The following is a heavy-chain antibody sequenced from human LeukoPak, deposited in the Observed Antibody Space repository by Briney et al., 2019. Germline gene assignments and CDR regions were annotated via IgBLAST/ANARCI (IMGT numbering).Heavy chain of an antibody. CDR3: ARDPSIVDYYDSSGLHY. V-gene: IGHV3-30-3*01. J-gene: IGHJ4*02. CDR1: GFTFSSYA. D-gene: IGHD3-22*01. Sequence: PGGSLRLSCAASGFTFSSYAMHWVRQAPGKGLEWVAVISYDGSNKYYADSVKGRFTISRDNSKNTLYLQMNSLRAEDTAVYYCARDPSIVDYYDSSGLHYWGQGTLVTVSS. CDR2: ISYDGSNK.